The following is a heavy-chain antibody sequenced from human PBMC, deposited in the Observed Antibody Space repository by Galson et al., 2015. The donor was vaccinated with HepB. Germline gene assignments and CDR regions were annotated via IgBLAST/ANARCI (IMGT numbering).Heavy chain of an antibody. CDR1: GFRFNSYV. Sequence: SLRLSCAASGFRFNSYVMHWVRQAPGKGLEWVAVVSSDGSAQLYADSVKGRFTISRDNSKNMLYLQMNSLTTEDTALYYCAGLGDCCCFFFPDYWGQGTLVPVSS. J-gene: IGHJ4*02. CDR2: VSSDGSAQ. V-gene: IGHV3-30*03. D-gene: IGHD3-16*01. CDR3: AGLGDCCCFFFPDY.